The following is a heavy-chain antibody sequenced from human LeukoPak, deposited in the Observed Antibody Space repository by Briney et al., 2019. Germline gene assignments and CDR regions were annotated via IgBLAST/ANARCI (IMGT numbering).Heavy chain of an antibody. CDR2: ISYDGTLK. CDR1: GFTFSSYA. Sequence: GGSLRLSCAASGFTFSSYAMHWVRQAPGKGLEWVAVISYDGTLKFYSDSVRGRFTITRDNPKNTLDLQMNSLRAEDTAVYYCAKEYSYGYRYFDLWGRGTLVTVSS. CDR3: AKEYSYGYRYFDL. D-gene: IGHD5-18*01. V-gene: IGHV3-30*04. J-gene: IGHJ2*01.